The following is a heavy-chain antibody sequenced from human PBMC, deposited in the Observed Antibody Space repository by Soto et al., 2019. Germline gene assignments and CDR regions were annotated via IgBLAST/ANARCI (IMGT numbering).Heavy chain of an antibody. CDR2: INPNSGGN. CDR1: GYTFIDHY. V-gene: IGHV1-2*02. CDR3: ASVLMVYAIDY. D-gene: IGHD2-8*01. J-gene: IGHJ4*02. Sequence: VASVKVSCKASGYTFIDHYVHLMLHAPGQGLEWMGWINPNSGGNNYAQKFQGRVTMTRDTSISTAYMELSRLRSDDTDVYYCASVLMVYAIDYWGQGTLVTVSS.